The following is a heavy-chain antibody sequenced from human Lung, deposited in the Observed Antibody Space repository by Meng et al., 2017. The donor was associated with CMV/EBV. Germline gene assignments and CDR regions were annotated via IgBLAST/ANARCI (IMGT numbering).Heavy chain of an antibody. V-gene: IGHV1-69*05. CDR2: IIPIFGTA. J-gene: IGHJ6*02. CDR1: GYTLIDYY. Sequence: SXXVSXKASGYTLIDYYMHWVRQAPGQGLEWMGGIIPIFGTASFAQKFQGRVTITTDESTAYMELSSLRSEDAAVYYCARTRYDSSGYDAYYYYAMDVWXQGTTVTVSS. D-gene: IGHD3-22*01. CDR3: ARTRYDSSGYDAYYYYAMDV.